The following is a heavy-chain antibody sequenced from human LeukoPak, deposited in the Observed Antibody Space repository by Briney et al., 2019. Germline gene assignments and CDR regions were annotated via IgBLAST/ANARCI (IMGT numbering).Heavy chain of an antibody. Sequence: GGSLRLSCAASGFTFSDYWMSWVRQAPGKGLEWVANMNQDGSEKYYVDSVKGRFTISRDNAKNSLSLQVNSLRAEDTAVYYCARDWAHFGYWGQGTLVTVSS. CDR2: MNQDGSEK. J-gene: IGHJ4*02. D-gene: IGHD3-10*01. CDR3: ARDWAHFGY. CDR1: GFTFSDYW. V-gene: IGHV3-7*01.